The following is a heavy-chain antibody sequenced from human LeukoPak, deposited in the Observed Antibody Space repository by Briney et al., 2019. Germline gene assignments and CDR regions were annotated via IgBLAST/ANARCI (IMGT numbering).Heavy chain of an antibody. Sequence: SETLSLTCAVYGGSFSGYYWSWIRQPPGKGLEWIGEINHSGRTNYNPSLKSRVTISVDTSKNQFSLKLSSVTAADTAMYYCAGESTTVAGILAYGSQETLVTVPS. J-gene: IGHJ4*02. CDR3: AGESTTVAGILAY. V-gene: IGHV4-34*01. CDR1: GGSFSGYY. D-gene: IGHD6-19*01. CDR2: INHSGRT.